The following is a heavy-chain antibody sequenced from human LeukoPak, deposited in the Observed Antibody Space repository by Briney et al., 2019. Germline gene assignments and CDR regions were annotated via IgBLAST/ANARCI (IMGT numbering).Heavy chain of an antibody. CDR1: GDSVSSNSAT. CDR3: ARVSSPWSPRDAFDI. CDR2: THYKSKWYN. D-gene: IGHD1-26*01. Sequence: SQTLSLTCAISGDSVSSNSATWNWIRQSPSRGLEWLGRTHYKSKWYNDYAVSVKSRITINSDTSKNQFSLQLSSVTPEDTAVYYCARVSSPWSPRDAFDIWGQGTVVTVSS. J-gene: IGHJ3*02. V-gene: IGHV6-1*01.